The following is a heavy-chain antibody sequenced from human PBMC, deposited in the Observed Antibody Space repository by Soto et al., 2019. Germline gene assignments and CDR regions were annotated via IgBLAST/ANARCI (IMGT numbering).Heavy chain of an antibody. CDR2: ISGSAGT. V-gene: IGHV3-23*01. CDR1: GFTFRTYA. J-gene: IGHJ4*02. Sequence: GGSLRLSCTASGFTFRTYAMTWFRQAPGKGLEWVSAISGSAGTFYATSVKGRFTISRDNSRSTVYLQMHSIRAEDSAIYYCAKEKDYDCNWGSDRFTSHYWGRGTLVTVSS. CDR3: AKEKDYDCNWGSDRFTSHY. D-gene: IGHD3-16*02.